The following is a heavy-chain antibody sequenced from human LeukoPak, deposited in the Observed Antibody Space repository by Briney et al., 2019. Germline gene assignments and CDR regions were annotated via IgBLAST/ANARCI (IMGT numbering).Heavy chain of an antibody. V-gene: IGHV3-48*03. Sequence: GGSLRLSCAASGFTFSNYEMNWVRQAPGKGLEWVSFISSGGGSIYYADSVKGRFTISRDNVKNSLFLQMNSLRAEDTAVYYCAREGANYYYGMDVWGQGTTVAVS. J-gene: IGHJ6*02. CDR1: GFTFSNYE. CDR3: AREGANYYYGMDV. CDR2: ISSGGGSI.